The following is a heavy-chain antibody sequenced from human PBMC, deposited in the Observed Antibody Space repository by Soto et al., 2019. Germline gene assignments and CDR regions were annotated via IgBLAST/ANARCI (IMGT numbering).Heavy chain of an antibody. Sequence: QVQLQESGPGLVKPSETLSLTCTVSGGSISSYYWSWIRQAPGKGLEWIGYIHYSGSTNHNPSLKSRVTVSVDRSKNQFSLKLSSVTPADTAVYYCARDEYYNSSGYAYGMDVW. CDR1: GGSISSYY. V-gene: IGHV4-59*01. CDR2: IHYSGST. CDR3: ARDEYYNSSGYAYGMDV. D-gene: IGHD3-22*01. J-gene: IGHJ6*01.